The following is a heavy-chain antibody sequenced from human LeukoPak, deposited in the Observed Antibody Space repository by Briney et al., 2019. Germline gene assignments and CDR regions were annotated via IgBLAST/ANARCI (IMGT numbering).Heavy chain of an antibody. CDR3: ASHLWFGELNGFDP. CDR1: GGSICSTTYY. V-gene: IGHV4-39*01. CDR2: IYYDEYT. Sequence: SETLSFNCTVSGGSICSTTYYWGWIRQPPGKVLERIGSIYYDEYTYFNPSIESRLTMSVDTSKIQFALTLSSVTAADTAVYYCASHLWFGELNGFDPWGQGTLVTVSS. D-gene: IGHD3-10*01. J-gene: IGHJ5*02.